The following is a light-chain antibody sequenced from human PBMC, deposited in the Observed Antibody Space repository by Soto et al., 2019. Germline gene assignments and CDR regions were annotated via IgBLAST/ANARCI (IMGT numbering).Light chain of an antibody. Sequence: DIVMTQSPLSLPVTPGEPASISCRSSQSLLHSNGYNYLDWYLQKPGQSPQLLIYLGSNRASGVPHRFRGSGSVTVLTVKISSVEADDVGVYFCVQALRTPSFGKGTKLEIK. CDR2: LGS. CDR3: VQALRTPS. J-gene: IGKJ2*01. CDR1: QSLLHSNGYNY. V-gene: IGKV2-28*01.